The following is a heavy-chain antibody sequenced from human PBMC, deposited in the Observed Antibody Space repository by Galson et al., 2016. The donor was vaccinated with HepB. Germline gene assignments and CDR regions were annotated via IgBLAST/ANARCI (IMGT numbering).Heavy chain of an antibody. Sequence: SLRLSCAASGFTVSSNFMSWVRQAPGKGPEWVSVMYSSGSRYYADSLKGRLTISRDNSKNTIDLQMYSLRVDDTAVYHCVRGEGDVWGRGTTVIVSS. CDR2: MYSSGSR. CDR1: GFTVSSNF. V-gene: IGHV3-53*01. CDR3: VRGEGDV. J-gene: IGHJ6*02.